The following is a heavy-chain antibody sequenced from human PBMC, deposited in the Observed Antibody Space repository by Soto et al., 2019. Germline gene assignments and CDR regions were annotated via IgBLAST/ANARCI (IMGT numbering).Heavy chain of an antibody. D-gene: IGHD6-25*01. Sequence: PSETLSLTCTVSGGSISSYYWSWIRQPPGKGPEWIGYIYYSGSTNYNPSLKSRVTISVDTSKNQFSLKLSSVTAADTAVYYCARDQSGIAAAYDYWGQGTLVTVS. V-gene: IGHV4-59*01. CDR3: ARDQSGIAAAYDY. CDR1: GGSISSYY. CDR2: IYYSGST. J-gene: IGHJ4*02.